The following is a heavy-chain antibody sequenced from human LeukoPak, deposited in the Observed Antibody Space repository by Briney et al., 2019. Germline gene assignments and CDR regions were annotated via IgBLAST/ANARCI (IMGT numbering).Heavy chain of an antibody. D-gene: IGHD2-15*01. CDR1: GGTFSSYA. CDR2: ISAYNGNT. CDR3: ARGSVVVAATPGKFDY. Sequence: ASVKVSCKASGGTFSSYAISWVRQAPGQGLEWMGWISAYNGNTNYAQKLQGRVTMTTDTSTSTAYMELRSLRSDDTAVYYCARGSVVVAATPGKFDYWGQGTLVTVSS. V-gene: IGHV1-18*01. J-gene: IGHJ4*02.